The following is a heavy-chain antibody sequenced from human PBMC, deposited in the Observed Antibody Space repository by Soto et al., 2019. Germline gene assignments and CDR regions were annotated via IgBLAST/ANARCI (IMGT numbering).Heavy chain of an antibody. CDR1: GFSLSTSGVG. CDR3: AHRRVDYYSYGMDV. D-gene: IGHD2-15*01. J-gene: IGHJ6*02. Sequence: QITLKESGPTLVKPTQTLTLTCTFSGFSLSTSGVGVGWIRQPPGKALEWLALIYWDDDKRYSPSLKSRLTIAKDTSKNQVVLTMTNMDPVDTATYYCAHRRVDYYSYGMDVWGQGTTVTVSS. CDR2: IYWDDDK. V-gene: IGHV2-5*02.